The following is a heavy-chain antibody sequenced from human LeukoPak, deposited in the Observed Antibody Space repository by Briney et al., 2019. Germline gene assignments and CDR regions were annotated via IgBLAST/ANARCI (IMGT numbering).Heavy chain of an antibody. CDR2: ISSDGSKK. J-gene: IGHJ4*02. CDR3: ARVSGRYGPFDY. CDR1: GFTFSASS. Sequence: GGSLRLSCAASGFTFSASSMHWVRQAPGQGLEWVAVISSDGSKKKYADSVKARFTISRDSSTNTLYLQMNSLSPEDTAVYHCARVSGRYGPFDYWGQGTLVTVSS. V-gene: IGHV3-30-3*01. D-gene: IGHD3-10*01.